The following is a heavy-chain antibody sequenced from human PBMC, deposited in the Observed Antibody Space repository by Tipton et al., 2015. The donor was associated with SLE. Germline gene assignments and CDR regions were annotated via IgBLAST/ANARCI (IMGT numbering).Heavy chain of an antibody. CDR3: ASYDISYCQH. Sequence: QLVQSGADVKKPGASVKVSCKASGYTFTDYYLDWMRQAPGQGLEWMGRINPNTGGTNYAQKFQGRVTMTRDTSISTAYMELSSLRSDDTAVYYCASYDISYCQHWGQGTLVTVSS. J-gene: IGHJ1*01. V-gene: IGHV1-2*06. CDR1: GYTFTDYY. CDR2: INPNTGGT. D-gene: IGHD3-9*01.